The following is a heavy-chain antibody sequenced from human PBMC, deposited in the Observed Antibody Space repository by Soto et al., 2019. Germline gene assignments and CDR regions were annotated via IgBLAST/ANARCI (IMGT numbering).Heavy chain of an antibody. V-gene: IGHV1-24*01. D-gene: IGHD1-1*01. J-gene: IGHJ4*02. Sequence: QVQLGQSGAEVKKPGASVKVSCKVSGHTLAELSMHWVRQAPGKGLEWMGGFDPENGETISAQKFQGRVTMTEDSLTDSPYMELNNPRSEDTAVYYCGAGGTRWLQPPSDYWGQGTLLTVPS. CDR1: GHTLAELS. CDR2: FDPENGET. CDR3: GAGGTRWLQPPSDY.